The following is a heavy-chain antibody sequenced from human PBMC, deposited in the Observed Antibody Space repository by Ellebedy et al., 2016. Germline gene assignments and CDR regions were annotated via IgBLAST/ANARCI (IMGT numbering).Heavy chain of an antibody. J-gene: IGHJ4*03. Sequence: ASVKVSCKTSGHTFSNYYIQWMRQAPGHGLEWVGAISPNGGGTKYNPKFQGRVTITSDTSTSTVFMELSGLRTEDTALYFCARSEWDYGGYFDSWGQGTLVTVSS. D-gene: IGHD4/OR15-4a*01. CDR3: ARSEWDYGGYFDS. CDR2: ISPNGGGT. CDR1: GHTFSNYY. V-gene: IGHV1-46*01.